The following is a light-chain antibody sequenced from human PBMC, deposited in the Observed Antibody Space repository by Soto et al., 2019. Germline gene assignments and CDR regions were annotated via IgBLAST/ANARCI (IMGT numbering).Light chain of an antibody. CDR2: GAS. J-gene: IGKJ4*01. CDR1: QSVSSSY. Sequence: EIGLTQSPGTLSLSPGERATLSCRASQSVSSSYLAWYQQKPDQAPRLLIYGASSRATGILGRFSGSGSGTDFNLTISRLEPEDFAVYYCPQYGSAPLTFGGGTKVEIQ. V-gene: IGKV3-20*01. CDR3: PQYGSAPLT.